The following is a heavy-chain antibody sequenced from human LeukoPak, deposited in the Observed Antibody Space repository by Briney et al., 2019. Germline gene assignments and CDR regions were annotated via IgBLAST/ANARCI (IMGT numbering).Heavy chain of an antibody. Sequence: GGSLRLSCAASGFTFSSYEMNWVRQAPGKGLEWVSYISSSGSAIYYADSVKGRFTISRDNAKNSLYLQMNSLRAEDTAVYYCASIAVAGTGEAAFDYWGQGTLVTVSS. D-gene: IGHD6-19*01. CDR3: ASIAVAGTGEAAFDY. J-gene: IGHJ4*02. CDR2: ISSSGSAI. CDR1: GFTFSSYE. V-gene: IGHV3-48*03.